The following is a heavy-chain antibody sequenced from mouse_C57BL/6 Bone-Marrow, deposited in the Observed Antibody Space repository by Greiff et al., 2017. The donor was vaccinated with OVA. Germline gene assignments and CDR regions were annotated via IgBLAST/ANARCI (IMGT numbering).Heavy chain of an antibody. J-gene: IGHJ2*01. CDR3: ARSEDEIFDY. V-gene: IGHV1-76*01. CDR1: GYTFTDYY. CDR2: IYPGSGNT. Sequence: VKLVESGAELVRPGASVKLSCKASGYTFTDYYINWVKQRPGQGLEWIARIYPGSGNTYYNEKFKGKATLTAEKSSSTAYMQLSSLTSEDSAVYFCARSEDEIFDYWGQGTTLTVSS.